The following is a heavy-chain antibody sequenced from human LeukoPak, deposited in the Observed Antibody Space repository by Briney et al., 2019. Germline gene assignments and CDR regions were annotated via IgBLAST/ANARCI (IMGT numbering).Heavy chain of an antibody. Sequence: GESLKISCKGSGYIFTNYCIAWVRQTPGKGLDWMGIIYPADSDIRYSPSFQGQVTISVDKSISTAYLQWGSLKASDTAMYHCVRTQSGYDAFDMWGQGTWVTVSS. CDR1: GYIFTNYC. CDR3: VRTQSGYDAFDM. D-gene: IGHD5-12*01. CDR2: IYPADSDI. V-gene: IGHV5-51*01. J-gene: IGHJ3*02.